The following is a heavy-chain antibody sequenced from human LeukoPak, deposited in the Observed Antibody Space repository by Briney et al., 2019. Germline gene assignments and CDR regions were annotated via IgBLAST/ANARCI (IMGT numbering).Heavy chain of an antibody. J-gene: IGHJ4*02. V-gene: IGHV3-33*08. CDR1: GFTFSNYW. CDR3: VRDGGAGFDY. D-gene: IGHD1-14*01. Sequence: GGSLRLSCAASGFTFSNYWMHWVRQAPGKGLEWVAVTWYDGSNKYYADSVKGRFTISRDDSKNTLYLQMDSLRAEDTAVYCCVRDGGAGFDYWGQGTLVTVSS. CDR2: TWYDGSNK.